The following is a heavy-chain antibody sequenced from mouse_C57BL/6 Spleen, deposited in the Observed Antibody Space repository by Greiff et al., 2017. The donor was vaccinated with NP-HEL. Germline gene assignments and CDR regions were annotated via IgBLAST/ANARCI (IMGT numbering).Heavy chain of an antibody. V-gene: IGHV14-1*01. J-gene: IGHJ2*01. Sequence: DVKLQESGAELVRPGASVKLSCTASGFNIKDYYMHWVKQRPEQGLEWIGRIDPEDGDTEYAPKFQGKATMTADTSSNTAYLQLSSLTSEDTAVYYCTTRLRRGYYFDYWGQGTTLTVSS. CDR1: GFNIKDYY. CDR3: TTRLRRGYYFDY. D-gene: IGHD2-4*01. CDR2: IDPEDGDT.